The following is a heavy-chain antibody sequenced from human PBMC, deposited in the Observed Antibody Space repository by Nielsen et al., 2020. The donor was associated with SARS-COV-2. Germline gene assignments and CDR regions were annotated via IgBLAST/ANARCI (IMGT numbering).Heavy chain of an antibody. J-gene: IGHJ4*02. CDR2: VVNSGAFT. Sequence: GGSLRLSCAASGFTFSNFAMSWVRQAPGKGPEWVSGVVNSGAFTYYADSVKGRFTISRDNSKSTLFLQMNSLRAEDTATYYCARVSGYYWPQDYWGQGTLVTVSS. D-gene: IGHD5-12*01. CDR1: GFTFSNFA. V-gene: IGHV3-23*01. CDR3: ARVSGYYWPQDY.